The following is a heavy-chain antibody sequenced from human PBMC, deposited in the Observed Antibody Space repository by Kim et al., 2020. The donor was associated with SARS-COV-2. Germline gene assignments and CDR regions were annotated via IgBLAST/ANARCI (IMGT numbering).Heavy chain of an antibody. Sequence: GRFTIARANSKNTLYLQMNSLRAEDTAVYYCAKDAAEGEGSWYSRGTHDYWGQGTLVTVSS. J-gene: IGHJ4*02. D-gene: IGHD6-13*01. CDR3: AKDAAEGEGSWYSRGTHDY. V-gene: IGHV3-33*06.